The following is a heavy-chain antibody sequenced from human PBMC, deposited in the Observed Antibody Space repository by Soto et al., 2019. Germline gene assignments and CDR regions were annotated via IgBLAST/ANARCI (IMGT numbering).Heavy chain of an antibody. CDR3: AKESLDYYDSSGLDY. D-gene: IGHD3-22*01. CDR1: GFTFSSYA. J-gene: IGHJ4*02. CDR2: ISGSGGST. Sequence: GVLRLSCAASGFTFSSYAMSWVRQAPGKGLEWVSAISGSGGSTYYADSVKGRFTISRDNSKNTLYLQMNSLRAEDTAVYYCAKESLDYYDSSGLDYWGQGTLVTVSS. V-gene: IGHV3-23*01.